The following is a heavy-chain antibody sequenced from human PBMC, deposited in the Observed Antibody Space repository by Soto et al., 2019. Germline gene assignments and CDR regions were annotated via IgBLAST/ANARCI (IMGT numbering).Heavy chain of an antibody. J-gene: IGHJ4*02. CDR2: ISHSGDYI. CDR1: GFTFSSYA. Sequence: VQLLESGGGLIQPGGSLRLSCAASGFTFSSYAMNWVRQAPGKGLGWVSLISHSGDYIYYADNVKGRFTISRDNSKNTLYLQMNSLRPDDTAVSYCAQPRFYGGNSHFDYWGQGTLVTVSS. V-gene: IGHV3-23*01. D-gene: IGHD4-17*01. CDR3: AQPRFYGGNSHFDY.